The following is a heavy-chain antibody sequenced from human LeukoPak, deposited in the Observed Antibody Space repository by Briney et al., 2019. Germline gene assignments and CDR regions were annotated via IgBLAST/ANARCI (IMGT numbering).Heavy chain of an antibody. V-gene: IGHV4-34*01. CDR2: INHSGST. D-gene: IGHD3-10*01. Sequence: SEILSLTCAVYGESFSGYCWNCIRQPPGKGLEWIGEINHSGSTNYNPSLKSRVTISVDTSKNQFSLKLTSVTAADTAVYYCVSAKFLVRGVSWFDPWGQGTLVTVSS. CDR3: VSAKFLVRGVSWFDP. CDR1: GESFSGYC. J-gene: IGHJ5*02.